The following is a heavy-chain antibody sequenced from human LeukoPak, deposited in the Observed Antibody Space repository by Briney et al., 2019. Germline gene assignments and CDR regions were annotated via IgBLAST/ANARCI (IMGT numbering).Heavy chain of an antibody. D-gene: IGHD6-19*01. CDR3: ASLYPGYSSGWYYFQH. V-gene: IGHV1-18*01. Sequence: ASVKVSCKASGYTFTSYGISWVRQAPGQGLEWMGWISAYNGNTNYAQKFQGRVTMTRDTSTSTVYMELSSLRSEDTAVYYCASLYPGYSSGWYYFQHWGQGTLVTVSS. CDR2: ISAYNGNT. J-gene: IGHJ1*01. CDR1: GYTFTSYG.